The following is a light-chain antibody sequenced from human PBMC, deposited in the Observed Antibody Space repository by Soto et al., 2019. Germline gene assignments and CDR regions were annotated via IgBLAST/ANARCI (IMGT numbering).Light chain of an antibody. Sequence: EIVLTQSPATLSLSPGERATLSCRASQSVSSYLAWYQQKPGPAPRLLIYDASNRATGIPARFSGSGSGTDFTLTISSLEPEDFAVYYCQQRSNWRITFGQGTRLEIK. J-gene: IGKJ5*01. CDR3: QQRSNWRIT. CDR1: QSVSSY. V-gene: IGKV3-11*01. CDR2: DAS.